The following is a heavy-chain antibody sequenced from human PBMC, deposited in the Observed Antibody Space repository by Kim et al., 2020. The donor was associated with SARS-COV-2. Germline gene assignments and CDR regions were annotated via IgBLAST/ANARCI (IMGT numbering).Heavy chain of an antibody. CDR3: ARDRDGWGGYYDS. CDR1: GFSFSSYF. Sequence: GGSLRLSCEASGFSFSSYFIHWVRQAPGKGLEWVALISHDGTKKYFADFVKGRFTISRDNSRNTLHLQMNTLRTEDTAVYYCARDRDGWGGYYDSWGQG. D-gene: IGHD3-10*01. CDR2: ISHDGTKK. V-gene: IGHV3-30*04. J-gene: IGHJ5*02.